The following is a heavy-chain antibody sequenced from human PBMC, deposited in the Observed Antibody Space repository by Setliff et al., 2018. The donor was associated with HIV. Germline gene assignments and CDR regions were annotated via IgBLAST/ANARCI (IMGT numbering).Heavy chain of an antibody. J-gene: IGHJ4*02. V-gene: IGHV3-49*04. CDR2: IRSKTYGGTT. CDR3: TSAFADYAYWYFDY. D-gene: IGHD2-8*02. CDR1: GFTFGDYT. Sequence: GESLKISCTVSGFTFGDYTMSWVRQAPGKGLEWVGFIRSKTYGGTTEYAASVKGRFTISRDDSKSIAYLQMNSLKTEDTAVYYCTSAFADYAYWYFDYWGQGTLVTVSS.